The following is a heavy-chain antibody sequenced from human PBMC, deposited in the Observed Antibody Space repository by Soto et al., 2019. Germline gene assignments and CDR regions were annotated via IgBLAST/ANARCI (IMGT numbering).Heavy chain of an antibody. V-gene: IGHV1-69*06. CDR1: GGTFSSYA. Sequence: SVKVSCKASGGTFSSYAISWVRQAPGQGLEWMGGIIPIFGTTNYARRFQGRVTITADKSTSTAYMELRSLRSEDTAVYYCARGTRSGSYYYYGLDVCGQRTTVTVSS. J-gene: IGHJ6*02. CDR3: ARGTRSGSYYYYGLDV. CDR2: IIPIFGTT. D-gene: IGHD1-26*01.